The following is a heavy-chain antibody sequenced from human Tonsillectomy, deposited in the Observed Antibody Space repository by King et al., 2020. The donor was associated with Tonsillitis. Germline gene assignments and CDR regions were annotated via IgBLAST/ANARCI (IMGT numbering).Heavy chain of an antibody. CDR1: GFTFSSYS. CDR2: ISYSSSYI. V-gene: IGHV3-21*01. D-gene: IGHD3-22*01. J-gene: IGHJ4*02. CDR3: ARGYYDNSGYYFSPFDY. Sequence: DVQLVESGGGLVKPGGSLRLSCAASGFTFSSYSLNWVRQAPGKGLEWVSFISYSSSYISYADSVMGRFTISRDNAKNSLYLQMNSLRAEDTAVYYCARGYYDNSGYYFSPFDYWGQGTLVTVSS.